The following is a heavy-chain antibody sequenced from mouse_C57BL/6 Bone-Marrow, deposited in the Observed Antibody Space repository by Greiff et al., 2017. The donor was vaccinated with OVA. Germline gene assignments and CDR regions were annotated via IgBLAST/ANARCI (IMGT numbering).Heavy chain of an antibody. V-gene: IGHV1-63*01. CDR2: IYPGGGYT. Sequence: QVQLKESGAELVRPGTSVKMSCKASGYTFTNYWIGWAKQRPGHGLEWIGDIYPGGGYTNYNEKFKGKATLTADKSSSTAYMQFSSLTSEDAAIYYCARSRLLPFAYWGQGTLVTVSA. D-gene: IGHD1-1*01. CDR3: ARSRLLPFAY. CDR1: GYTFTNYW. J-gene: IGHJ3*01.